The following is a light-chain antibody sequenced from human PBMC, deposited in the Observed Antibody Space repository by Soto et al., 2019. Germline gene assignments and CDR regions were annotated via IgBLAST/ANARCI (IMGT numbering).Light chain of an antibody. V-gene: IGLV2-14*01. CDR3: SSYTSSSTLYV. Sequence: QSALTQPASVSGSPGQSITISCTGTSSDVGGYNYVSWYQQHPGKAPKLMIYEVSNRPSGVSNRFSGSKSGNMASLIISGLQAEDEADYYCSSYTSSSTLYVFGTGTKLTVL. J-gene: IGLJ1*01. CDR1: SSDVGGYNY. CDR2: EVS.